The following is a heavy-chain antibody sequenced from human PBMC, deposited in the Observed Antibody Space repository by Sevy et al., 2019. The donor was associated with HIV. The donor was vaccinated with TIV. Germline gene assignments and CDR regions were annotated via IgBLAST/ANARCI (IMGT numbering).Heavy chain of an antibody. J-gene: IGHJ6*02. Sequence: ASVKVSCKASGYTFNSYNMHWVRQAPGQRLEWMGWINAGNGNTKYSQSFQGRVTITRDTSASTVYMELSSLRSEGMAVYYCARGRETGDYYYGMDVWGQWTTVTVSS. CDR1: GYTFNSYN. CDR3: ARGRETGDYYYGMDV. V-gene: IGHV1-3*01. D-gene: IGHD3-10*01. CDR2: INAGNGNT.